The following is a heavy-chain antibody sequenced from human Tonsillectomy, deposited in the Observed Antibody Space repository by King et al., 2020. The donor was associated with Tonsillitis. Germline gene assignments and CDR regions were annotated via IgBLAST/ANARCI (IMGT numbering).Heavy chain of an antibody. CDR2: THASGST. CDR1: GASMSRYF. CDR3: VSDQPLGSTRFDY. D-gene: IGHD2-2*01. Sequence: VQLQQSGPGLVRPSETLSLTCTVSGASMSRYFWTWIRQPAEKGREWIGSTHASGSTNYNPSLVSRLTMSLDTSKRQFSLKLTSMTAADTAVYYCVSDQPLGSTRFDYWGQGILVTVSS. J-gene: IGHJ4*02. V-gene: IGHV4-4*07.